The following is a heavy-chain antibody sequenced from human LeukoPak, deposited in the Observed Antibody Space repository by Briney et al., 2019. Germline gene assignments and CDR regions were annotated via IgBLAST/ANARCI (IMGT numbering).Heavy chain of an antibody. D-gene: IGHD7-27*01. J-gene: IGHJ4*02. V-gene: IGHV1-8*01. CDR1: GYTFTSYD. Sequence: ASVKVSCKASGYTFTSYDTNWVRQATGQGLEWMGWMSPSSGNTGYAQKFQGRVTMTRSTSISTAYMELSSLRSEDTAVYYCATCPPNWGFDDWGQGTLVTVSS. CDR3: ATCPPNWGFDD. CDR2: MSPSSGNT.